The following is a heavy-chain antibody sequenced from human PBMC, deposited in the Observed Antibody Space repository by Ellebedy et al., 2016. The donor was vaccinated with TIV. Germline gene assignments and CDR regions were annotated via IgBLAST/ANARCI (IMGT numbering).Heavy chain of an antibody. CDR1: GGSISSSSYY. Sequence: SETLSLXXTVSGGSISSSSYYWGWIRQPPGKGLEWIGSIYYSGSTYYNPSLKSRVTISVDTSKNQFSLKLSSVTAADTAVYYCARRRGYCSSTSCYTGFDYWGQGTLVTVSS. V-gene: IGHV4-39*07. CDR3: ARRRGYCSSTSCYTGFDY. J-gene: IGHJ4*02. CDR2: IYYSGST. D-gene: IGHD2-2*02.